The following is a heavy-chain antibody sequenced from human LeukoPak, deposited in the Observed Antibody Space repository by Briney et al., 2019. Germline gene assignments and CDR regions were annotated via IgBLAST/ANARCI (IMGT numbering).Heavy chain of an antibody. V-gene: IGHV4-4*07. J-gene: IGHJ4*02. CDR2: IYSSGTT. CDR3: ARGAYSFDY. Sequence: PSETLSLTCTVSGGSITGSHWGWLRQSAGKGLEWIGRIYSSGTTNYNPSLKSRVTMSLDTSKNQFSLRLSSMTAADTAVYYCARGAYSFDYWGQGTLVTVSS. CDR1: GGSITGSH.